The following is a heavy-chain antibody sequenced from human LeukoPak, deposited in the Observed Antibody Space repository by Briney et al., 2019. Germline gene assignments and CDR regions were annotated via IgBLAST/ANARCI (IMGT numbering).Heavy chain of an antibody. V-gene: IGHV5-51*01. D-gene: IGHD2-2*01. CDR2: IYPGDSDA. CDR3: ARLGYCTSISCNVLEY. Sequence: GESLKISCKGSEYRFANYWIAWVRQRPGKGLEWMGVIYPGDSDARYSPSFQGQVAFSADKSISTAYLQWRSLKASDTAMYYCARLGYCTSISCNVLEYWGQGTLVTVS. J-gene: IGHJ4*02. CDR1: EYRFANYW.